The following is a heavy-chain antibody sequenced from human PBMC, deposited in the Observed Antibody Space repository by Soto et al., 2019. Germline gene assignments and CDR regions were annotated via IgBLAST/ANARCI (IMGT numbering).Heavy chain of an antibody. CDR3: ARESEELKSKFEY. CDR1: GFSFTMYS. V-gene: IGHV3-21*06. Sequence: PWWCXRLSCASCGFSFTMYSIDLVRHAPGKGLEWVSSISSTTNYIYYGDSMKGRFNISRDNAKNSLYLEMNSLRAEETAVYYCARESEELKSKFEYWGQGTLVNVSS. J-gene: IGHJ4*02. D-gene: IGHD1-7*01. CDR2: ISSTTNYI.